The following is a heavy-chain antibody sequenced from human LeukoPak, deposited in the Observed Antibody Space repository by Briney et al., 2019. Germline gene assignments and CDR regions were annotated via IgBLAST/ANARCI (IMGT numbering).Heavy chain of an antibody. V-gene: IGHV3-53*01. D-gene: IGHD2-2*01. Sequence: GGSLRLSCAASGFTFSSYGMHWVRQAPGKGLEWVSVIYSGGSTYYADSVKGRFTISRDNSKNTLYLQMNSLRAEDTAVYYCARDRIRGPEVDWGQGTLVTVSS. CDR3: ARDRIRGPEVD. J-gene: IGHJ4*02. CDR2: IYSGGST. CDR1: GFTFSSYG.